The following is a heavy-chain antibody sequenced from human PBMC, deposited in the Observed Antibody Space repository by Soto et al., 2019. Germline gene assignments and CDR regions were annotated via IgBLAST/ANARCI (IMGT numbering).Heavy chain of an antibody. Sequence: SETLSLTCTVSGGSISSYYWSWIRQPPWKGLEWIGYIYYSGSTNYNPSLKSRVTISVDTSKNQFSLKLSSVTAADTAVYYCARDSPSYYDFWSGLHAFDIWGQGTMVTVSS. J-gene: IGHJ3*02. D-gene: IGHD3-3*01. V-gene: IGHV4-59*01. CDR2: IYYSGST. CDR3: ARDSPSYYDFWSGLHAFDI. CDR1: GGSISSYY.